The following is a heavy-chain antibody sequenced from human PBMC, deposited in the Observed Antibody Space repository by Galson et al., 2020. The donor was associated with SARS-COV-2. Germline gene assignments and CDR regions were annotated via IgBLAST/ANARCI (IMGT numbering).Heavy chain of an antibody. CDR3: ARDNHPCTSTSCNAMPYYNNAMDV. CDR1: GYPFTSHG. D-gene: IGHD2-2*01. Sequence: ASVQVSCKAQGYPFTSHGMNWVRQAPGQGLEWMGWISAYNENTEYAQRFQDRVSMTTDISTTTAYLELRSLRYDDTAVYFCARDNHPCTSTSCNAMPYYNNAMDVWGQGTTVNV. CDR2: ISAYNENT. V-gene: IGHV1-18*04. J-gene: IGHJ6*02.